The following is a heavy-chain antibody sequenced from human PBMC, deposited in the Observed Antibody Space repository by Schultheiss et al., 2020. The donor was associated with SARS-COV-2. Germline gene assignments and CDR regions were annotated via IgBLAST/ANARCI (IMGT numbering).Heavy chain of an antibody. CDR1: GFTISTNS. D-gene: IGHD3-3*01. CDR3: AKESSGDYDFWSGYYTDC. Sequence: GGSLRLSCVASGFTISTNSMNWVRLTPGKGLEWVSSSSSSSSYIYYADSVKGRFTISRDNSKNTLYLQMNSLRAEDTAVYYCAKESSGDYDFWSGYYTDCWGQGTLVTVSS. CDR2: SSSSSSYI. J-gene: IGHJ4*02. V-gene: IGHV3-21*04.